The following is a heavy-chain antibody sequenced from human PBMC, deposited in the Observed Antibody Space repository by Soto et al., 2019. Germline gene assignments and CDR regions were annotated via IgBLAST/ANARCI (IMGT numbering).Heavy chain of an antibody. J-gene: IGHJ4*02. D-gene: IGHD6-6*01. CDR1: GFTFSSYA. Sequence: PGGSLRLSCAASGFTFSSYAMSWVRQAPGKGLEWVSAISGSGGSTYYADSVKGRFTISRDNSKNTLYLQMNSLRAEDTAVYYCAKDQGNAIAARIFYYWGQGTLVTVSS. V-gene: IGHV3-23*01. CDR3: AKDQGNAIAARIFYY. CDR2: ISGSGGST.